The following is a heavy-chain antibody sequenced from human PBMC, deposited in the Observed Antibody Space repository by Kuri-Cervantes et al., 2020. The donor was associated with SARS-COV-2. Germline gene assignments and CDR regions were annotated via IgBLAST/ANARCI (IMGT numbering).Heavy chain of an antibody. CDR3: ARDPVGGSYGVFDY. CDR2: IWYDGSNE. V-gene: IGHV3-33*01. D-gene: IGHD1-26*01. J-gene: IGHJ4*02. Sequence: LSLTCGVSEFMFSSYGMHWVRQAPGRGLEWVASIWYDGSNEEYADPVQGRFTISRDNSKDRLYLEMESLRSEDTAVYYCARDPVGGSYGVFDYWGQGTLVTVSS. CDR1: EFMFSSYG.